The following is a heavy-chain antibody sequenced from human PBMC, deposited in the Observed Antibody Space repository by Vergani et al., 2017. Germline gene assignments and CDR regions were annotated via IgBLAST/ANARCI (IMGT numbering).Heavy chain of an antibody. CDR2: INAGNGNT. J-gene: IGHJ4*02. CDR3: AREPPLTWFFDY. CDR1: VYTFTSYA. V-gene: IGHV1-3*01. Sequence: QVQLVQSGAEVKKPGASVKVSCKASVYTFTSYAMHWVRQAPGQRLEWMGWINAGNGNTKYSQKFQGRVTITRDTSASTAYMERSSLRSEDTAVYYCAREPPLTWFFDYWGQGTLVTVSS. D-gene: IGHD1-14*01.